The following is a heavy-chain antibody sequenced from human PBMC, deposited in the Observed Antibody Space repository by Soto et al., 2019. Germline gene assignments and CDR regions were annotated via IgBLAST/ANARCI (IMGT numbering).Heavy chain of an antibody. J-gene: IGHJ3*02. CDR3: ARVERGTATTVVDAFDI. D-gene: IGHD1-1*01. CDR2: MSHSGGT. Sequence: QVQLQQWGAGLLKPSETLSLTSAVAGGFVSSGSYYWSWIRQPPGKGLEWLGEMSHSGGTHFERSLESRVTISADTSKNQFSLKMSSVTAADTALYYCARVERGTATTVVDAFDIWGPGTMVTVSS. CDR1: GGFVSSGSYY. V-gene: IGHV4-34*01.